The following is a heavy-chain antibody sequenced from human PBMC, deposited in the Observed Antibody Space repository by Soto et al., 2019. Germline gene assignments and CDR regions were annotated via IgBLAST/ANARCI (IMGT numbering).Heavy chain of an antibody. J-gene: IGHJ5*02. CDR2: INPNNGNT. D-gene: IGHD1-1*01. CDR1: GYTFTSYD. Sequence: GASVKVSCKPSGYTFTSYDINWVRQATGQGLEWMGWINPNNGNTGYAQKFQGRVTVTRSTSISTAYMELSSLRSDDTAVYFCARTSSGTRGGFDPWGQGTLVTVSS. CDR3: ARTSSGTRGGFDP. V-gene: IGHV1-8*01.